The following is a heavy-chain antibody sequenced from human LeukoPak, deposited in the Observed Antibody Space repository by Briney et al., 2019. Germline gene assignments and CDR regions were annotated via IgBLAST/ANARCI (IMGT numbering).Heavy chain of an antibody. Sequence: GGSLRLSCAASGFTFSNSAMSWVRQAPGKGLEWVSAISNNGGYTYYADSVQGRFTISRDNSKSTLCLQMNSLRAEDTAVYYCAKQLGYRSDGSCYFPYWGQGTLVTVSS. D-gene: IGHD2-15*01. V-gene: IGHV3-23*01. CDR1: GFTFSNSA. CDR2: ISNNGGYT. CDR3: AKQLGYRSDGSCYFPY. J-gene: IGHJ4*02.